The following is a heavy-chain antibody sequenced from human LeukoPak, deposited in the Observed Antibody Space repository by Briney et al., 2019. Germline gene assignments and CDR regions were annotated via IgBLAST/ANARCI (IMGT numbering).Heavy chain of an antibody. CDR1: GFTFSSYS. CDR3: ARVGVAVAGTGVDY. J-gene: IGHJ4*02. D-gene: IGHD6-19*01. Sequence: GGSLRLSCAASGFTFSSYSMNWVRQAPGKGLEWVSSISSSSSYIYYADSVKGRFTIYRDNAKNSLYLQMNSLRAEDTAVYYCARVGVAVAGTGVDYWGQGTLVTVSS. V-gene: IGHV3-21*01. CDR2: ISSSSSYI.